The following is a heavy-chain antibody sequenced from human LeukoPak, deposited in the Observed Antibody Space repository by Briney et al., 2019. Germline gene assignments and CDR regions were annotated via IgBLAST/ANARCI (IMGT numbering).Heavy chain of an antibody. D-gene: IGHD2-15*01. Sequence: PGGSLRLSCAASGFTFDDYAMHWVRQAPGKGLEWVSGISWNSGSIGYADSVKGRFTISRDNAKNSLYLQMNSLRAEDTALYYCAKGSLYCSGGSCYFDYWGQGTLVTVSS. J-gene: IGHJ4*02. CDR1: GFTFDDYA. CDR3: AKGSLYCSGGSCYFDY. V-gene: IGHV3-9*01. CDR2: ISWNSGSI.